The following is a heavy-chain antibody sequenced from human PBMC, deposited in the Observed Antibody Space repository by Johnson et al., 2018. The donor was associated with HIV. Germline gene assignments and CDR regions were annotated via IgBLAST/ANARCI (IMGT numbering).Heavy chain of an antibody. Sequence: EVQLVESGGGLVQPGGSLRLSCAASGFTFSSYWMSWVRQAPGKGLEWVANIKQDGSEKYYVDSVKGRITISRDNAKNSLYLQMNSLRAEDTAVYYCARDQWMAGDACDIWGQGTVVTVSS. V-gene: IGHV3-7*01. CDR1: GFTFSSYW. D-gene: IGHD5-24*01. J-gene: IGHJ3*02. CDR2: IKQDGSEK. CDR3: ARDQWMAGDACDI.